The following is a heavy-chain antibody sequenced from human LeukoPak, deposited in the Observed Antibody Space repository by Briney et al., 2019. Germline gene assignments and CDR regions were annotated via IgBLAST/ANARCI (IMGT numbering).Heavy chain of an antibody. CDR1: GFTFSRSA. Sequence: GGSLRLSCAASGFTFSRSAMSWVRQAPGKGLEWVSSVTGSGASTYYADSVKGHFTISRDNSKNTLYLQMNSLRAEDTALYCCARGPGYGSSWYFDYWGQGTLVTVSS. CDR3: ARGPGYGSSWYFDY. V-gene: IGHV3-23*01. D-gene: IGHD6-13*01. CDR2: VTGSGAST. J-gene: IGHJ4*02.